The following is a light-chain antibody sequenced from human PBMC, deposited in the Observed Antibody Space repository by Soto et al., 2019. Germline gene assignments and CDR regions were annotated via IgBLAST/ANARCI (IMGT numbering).Light chain of an antibody. CDR1: QNVYNN. CDR3: KQCRNWPLT. J-gene: IGKJ4*01. V-gene: IGKV3-15*01. Sequence: EIVMTQSPATLSVSPGEGATLSCTASQNVYNNLAWYQQRPGQPPRLLIYDASTRAPCISSRFSGRGNGTEFTPAISSLQSEDFAVYFCKQCRNWPLTVGGGTKVEIK. CDR2: DAS.